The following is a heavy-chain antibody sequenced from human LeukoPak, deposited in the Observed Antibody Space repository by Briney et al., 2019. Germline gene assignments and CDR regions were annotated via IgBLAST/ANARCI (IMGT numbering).Heavy chain of an antibody. J-gene: IGHJ4*02. V-gene: IGHV4-39*01. CDR3: ARRGNIVVVPAAVDY. D-gene: IGHD2-2*01. CDR2: IYYSGST. CDR1: GGSISSSSYY. Sequence: PSDTLSLTCTVSGGSISSSSYYWGWSRQPPGKGLEWIASIYYSGSTYYNPSLKSRVTISVDTSKNQFSLKLSSVTAADTALYYCARRGNIVVVPAAVDYWGQGTLVTVSS.